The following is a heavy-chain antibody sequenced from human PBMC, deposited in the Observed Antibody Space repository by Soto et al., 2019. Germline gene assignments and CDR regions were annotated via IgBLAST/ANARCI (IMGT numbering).Heavy chain of an antibody. V-gene: IGHV4-34*01. CDR2: INHSGST. CDR3: ARGASNYLLYRANWFDP. Sequence: QVQLQQWGAGLLKPSETLSLTCAVYGGSFSGYYWSWIRQPPGKGLEWIGEINHSGSTNYNPSLNSRVTISVDTSKNQFSLKLSSVTAADTAVYYCARGASNYLLYRANWFDPWGQGTLVTVSS. D-gene: IGHD4-4*01. J-gene: IGHJ5*02. CDR1: GGSFSGYY.